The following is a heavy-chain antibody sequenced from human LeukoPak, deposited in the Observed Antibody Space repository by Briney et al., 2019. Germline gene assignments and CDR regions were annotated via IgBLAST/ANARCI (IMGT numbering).Heavy chain of an antibody. J-gene: IGHJ3*02. CDR1: GGTFSSYA. CDR2: IIPIFGTA. D-gene: IGHD2-2*02. V-gene: IGHV1-69*05. Sequence: ASVKVSCKASGGTFSSYAISWVRQAPGQGLEWMGGIIPIFGTANYAQKFQGRVTITTDESTSTAYMELSSLRSEDTAVYYCARVLVVVPAAILSAFDIWGQGTMVTVSS. CDR3: ARVLVVVPAAILSAFDI.